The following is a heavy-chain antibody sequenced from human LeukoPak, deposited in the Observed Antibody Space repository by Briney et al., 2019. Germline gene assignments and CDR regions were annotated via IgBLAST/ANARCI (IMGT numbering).Heavy chain of an antibody. J-gene: IGHJ4*02. CDR3: FIRTVVNYSDY. D-gene: IGHD3-22*01. V-gene: IGHV1-69*13. CDR1: GYTFTSYY. Sequence: GASVKVSCRASGYTFTSYYMHWVRQAPGQGLEWMGGIIPIFGTANYAQKFQGRVTITADESTSTAYMELSSLRSEDTAVYYCFIRTVVNYSDYWGQGTLVTVSS. CDR2: IIPIFGTA.